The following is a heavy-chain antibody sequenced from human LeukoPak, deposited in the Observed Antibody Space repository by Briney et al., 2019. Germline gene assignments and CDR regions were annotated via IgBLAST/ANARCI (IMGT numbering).Heavy chain of an antibody. D-gene: IGHD5-24*01. CDR2: IRPDGSDK. CDR1: VFTFSSNW. V-gene: IGHV3-7*04. J-gene: IGHJ3*01. Sequence: GGPLRLSCAASVFTFSSNWMSWGRQAPGERLEWVANIRPDGSDKYYVDSVKGRFTISRDNAKNSLYLQMNSLRAEDTAVYYCARLLGMATIFDDWGQGTMVTVSS. CDR3: ARLLGMATIFDD.